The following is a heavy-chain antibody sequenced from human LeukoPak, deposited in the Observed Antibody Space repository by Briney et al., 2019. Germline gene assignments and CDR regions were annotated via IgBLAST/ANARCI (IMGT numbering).Heavy chain of an antibody. CDR2: IKQDGSEK. J-gene: IGHJ4*02. CDR1: GFTFSSYW. V-gene: IGHV3-7*01. Sequence: PGGSLRLSCAASGFTFSSYWMSWVRQAPGKGLEWVAHIKQDGSEKYYVDSVKGRFTISRDNAKNSLYLQMNSLRAEDTAVYYCAKDSERKSIVGSTTRGVIDYWGQGTLVTVSS. CDR3: AKDSERKSIVGSTTRGVIDY. D-gene: IGHD1-26*01.